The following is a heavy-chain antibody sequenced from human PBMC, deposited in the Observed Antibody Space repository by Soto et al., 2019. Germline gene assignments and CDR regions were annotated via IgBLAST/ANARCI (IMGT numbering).Heavy chain of an antibody. CDR2: IGTYNGNT. D-gene: IGHD2-8*01. CDR1: GYTFTTYG. V-gene: IGHV1-18*01. Sequence: QVQLVQSGAEVKKPGASVKVSCKAYGYTFTTYGIGWVRQAPGQGLEWMGWIGTYNGNTDYTQRLHGRVSMTTDTSTSTAYMELRSLKSDDTAVDYCARVKLAMLYGAFDIWGEGTMVSVSS. CDR3: ARVKLAMLYGAFDI. J-gene: IGHJ3*02.